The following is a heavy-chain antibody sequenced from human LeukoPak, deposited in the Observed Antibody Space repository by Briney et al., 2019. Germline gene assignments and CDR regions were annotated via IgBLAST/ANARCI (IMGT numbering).Heavy chain of an antibody. Sequence: PGGSLRLSCAASGFTSSTYSMNWVRQAPGKGLEGVSSISSSGSYIDYADSGKGRFTISRDNAKNSLYLQMNSLRAEDTAIYYCARRGRSGSGYPDAFDIWGQGTMVTVSS. CDR3: ARRGRSGSGYPDAFDI. J-gene: IGHJ3*02. CDR2: ISSSGSYI. V-gene: IGHV3-21*01. D-gene: IGHD3-22*01. CDR1: GFTSSTYS.